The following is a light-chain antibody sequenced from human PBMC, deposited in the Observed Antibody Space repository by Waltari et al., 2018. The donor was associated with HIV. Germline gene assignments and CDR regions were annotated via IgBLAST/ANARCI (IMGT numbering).Light chain of an antibody. CDR1: TSTIGGNT. CDR3: AAWDDSLKGGA. Sequence: QSVLPQPPSASGTPGQRVTIPCSGGTSTIGGNTVSWYQQLPGTAPKLLTYSNNARPSGVPDRLSGSTSGTSASLVISGLQSEDEADYYCAAWDDSLKGGAFGTGTKVTVL. V-gene: IGLV1-44*01. CDR2: SNN. J-gene: IGLJ1*01.